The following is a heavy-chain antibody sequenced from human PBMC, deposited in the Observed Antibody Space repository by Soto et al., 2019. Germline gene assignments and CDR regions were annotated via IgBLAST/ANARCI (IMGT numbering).Heavy chain of an antibody. CDR2: IRSKANPYAT. Sequence: GGSLRLSCAASGFTFDGSTMHWVRQASGKGLEWVGHIRSKANPYATEYAESVKGRFTISREDSRNTTYLQMNSLKTEDTAVYYCSRLWDGSNYFYYGMDVWGQGTTVTVSS. V-gene: IGHV3-73*01. D-gene: IGHD3-10*01. CDR3: SRLWDGSNYFYYGMDV. CDR1: GFTFDGST. J-gene: IGHJ6*02.